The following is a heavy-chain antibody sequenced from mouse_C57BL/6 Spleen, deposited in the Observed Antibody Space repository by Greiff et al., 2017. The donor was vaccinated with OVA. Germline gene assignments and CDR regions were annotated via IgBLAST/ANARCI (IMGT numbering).Heavy chain of an antibody. CDR3: ARRAVESFYYAMDY. J-gene: IGHJ4*01. CDR2: INPYNGGT. CDR1: GYTFTDYY. Sequence: EVKLMESGPVLVKPGASVKMSCKASGYTFTDYYMNWVKQSHGKSLEWIGVINPYNGGTSYNQKFKGKATLTVDKSSSTAYMELNSLTSEDSAVYYCARRAVESFYYAMDYWGQGTSVTVSS. D-gene: IGHD1-1*01. V-gene: IGHV1-19*01.